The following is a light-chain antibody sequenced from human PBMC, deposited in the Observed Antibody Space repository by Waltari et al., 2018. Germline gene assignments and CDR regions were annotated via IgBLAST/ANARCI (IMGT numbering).Light chain of an antibody. J-gene: IGLJ2*01. V-gene: IGLV1-47*01. Sequence: QSVLTQPPSASGTPGQRVTISCSGSSSNIGSNYVYWYQQLLGTAPKLLIYRNNQRPSGVPDRFSGSKSGTSASLAISGLRSEDEADFYCAAWDDSLSGPVFGGGTMLTVL. CDR3: AAWDDSLSGPV. CDR2: RNN. CDR1: SSNIGSNY.